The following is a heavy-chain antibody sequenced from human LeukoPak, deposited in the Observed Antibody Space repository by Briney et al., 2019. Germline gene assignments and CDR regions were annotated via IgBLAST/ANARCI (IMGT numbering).Heavy chain of an antibody. V-gene: IGHV3-48*03. D-gene: IGHD6-13*01. J-gene: IGHJ4*02. CDR3: ARGPFSAAGISTGDY. Sequence: PGGSLRLSCAASGFTFSSYEMNWVRQAPGKGLEWVTYISSSGSTINYADSVKGRFTISRDNAKNSLYLQMNSLRAEDTAVYYCARGPFSAAGISTGDYWGQGTLVTVSS. CDR2: ISSSGSTI. CDR1: GFTFSSYE.